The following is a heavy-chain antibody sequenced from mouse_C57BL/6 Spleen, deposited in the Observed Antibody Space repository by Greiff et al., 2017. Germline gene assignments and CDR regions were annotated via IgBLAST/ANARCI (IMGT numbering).Heavy chain of an antibody. CDR2: ISDGGSYT. J-gene: IGHJ1*03. CDR1: GFTFSSYA. Sequence: EVKLEESGGGLVKPGGSLKLSCAASGFTFSSYAMSWVRQTPEKRLEWVATISDGGSYTYYPDNVKGRFTISRDNAKNNLYLQMSHLKSEDTAMYYCARDSGLRHWYFDVWGTGTTVTVSS. V-gene: IGHV5-4*01. CDR3: ARDSGLRHWYFDV. D-gene: IGHD2-4*01.